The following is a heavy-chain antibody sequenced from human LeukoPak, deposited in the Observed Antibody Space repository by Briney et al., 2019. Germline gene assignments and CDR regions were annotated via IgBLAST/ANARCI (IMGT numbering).Heavy chain of an antibody. V-gene: IGHV3-66*01. CDR1: GFDVSSNY. D-gene: IGHD4-17*01. Sequence: GGSLRLSCAASGFDVSSNYMSWVRQFPGQGLEWVSVLYTGGNTFYADSVKGRFTISRDNSKNTVYLHMSSLRAEDTALYYCVRDRNYGDSRDYWGQGTLVAVSS. CDR3: VRDRNYGDSRDY. CDR2: LYTGGNT. J-gene: IGHJ4*02.